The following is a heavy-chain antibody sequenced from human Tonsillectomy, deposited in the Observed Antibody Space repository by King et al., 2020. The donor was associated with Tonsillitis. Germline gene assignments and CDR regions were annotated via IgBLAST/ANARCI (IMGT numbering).Heavy chain of an antibody. CDR1: GGSVSSGGYY. V-gene: IGHV4-61*08. CDR3: ARDFAGYSSSSFDY. D-gene: IGHD6-13*01. Sequence: QLQESGPGLVKPSETLSLTCTVSGGSVSSGGYYWSWIRQPPGKGLEWIGYIYYSGSTKYNPSLKSRVTISVDTSKNQFSLKLSSVTAAETAVYYCARDFAGYSSSSFDYWGQGTLVTVSS. CDR2: IYYSGST. J-gene: IGHJ4*02.